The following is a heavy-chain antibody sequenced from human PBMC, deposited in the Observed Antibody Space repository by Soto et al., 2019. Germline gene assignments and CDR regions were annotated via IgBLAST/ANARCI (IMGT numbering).Heavy chain of an antibody. J-gene: IGHJ5*02. CDR3: ERGESSSWRQNWFDP. CDR2: IYYSGST. D-gene: IGHD6-13*01. Sequence: TLSLTCPVSGGSISSGGYYWSWIRQHPGKGLEWIGYIYYSGSTYYNPSLKSRVTISVDTSKNQFSLKLSSVTAADTAVYYCERGESSSWRQNWFDPWGQGTLVTVYS. CDR1: GGSISSGGYY. V-gene: IGHV4-31*03.